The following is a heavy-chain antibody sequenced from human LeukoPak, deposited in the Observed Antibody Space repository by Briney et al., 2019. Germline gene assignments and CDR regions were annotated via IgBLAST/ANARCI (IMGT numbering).Heavy chain of an antibody. CDR1: GGSISSYY. D-gene: IGHD3-22*01. CDR2: IYTSGST. V-gene: IGHV4-4*07. CDR3: ASSRDYYDSSGSAEFDY. J-gene: IGHJ4*02. Sequence: SETLSLTCTVSGGSISSYYWSWIRQPAGKGLEWIGRIYTSGSTNYNPSLNSRVTMSVDTSKNQFSLKLSSVTAADTAVYYCASSRDYYDSSGSAEFDYWGQGTLVTVSS.